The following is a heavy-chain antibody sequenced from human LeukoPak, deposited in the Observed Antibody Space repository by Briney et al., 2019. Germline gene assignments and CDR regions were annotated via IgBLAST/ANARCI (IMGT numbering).Heavy chain of an antibody. CDR1: GFTFDDYA. Sequence: PGRSLRLSCAASGFTFDDYAMHWVRQGPGKGLEWVSGISWNSGSIGYADSVKGRFTISRDNAKNSLYLQMNSLRAEDTALYYCAKDKSHSSWTSRYQYHGMDVWGQGTTVTVSS. CDR2: ISWNSGSI. V-gene: IGHV3-9*01. CDR3: AKDKSHSSWTSRYQYHGMDV. J-gene: IGHJ6*02. D-gene: IGHD2-15*01.